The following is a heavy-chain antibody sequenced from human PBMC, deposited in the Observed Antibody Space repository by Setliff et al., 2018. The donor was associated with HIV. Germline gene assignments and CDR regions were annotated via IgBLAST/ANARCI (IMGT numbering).Heavy chain of an antibody. CDR3: ARDYYDSSGYIFFPRLPDY. V-gene: IGHV1-2*02. CDR2: INPNNGGT. D-gene: IGHD3-22*01. Sequence: ASVKVSCKASGYTFTSDYIHWVRQAPGQGLEWMGWINPNNGGTNYAQKFQGRVTMTRDTSISTAYMELSRLRSDDTAVYYCARDYYDSSGYIFFPRLPDYWGQGTLVTVSS. J-gene: IGHJ4*02. CDR1: GYTFTSDY.